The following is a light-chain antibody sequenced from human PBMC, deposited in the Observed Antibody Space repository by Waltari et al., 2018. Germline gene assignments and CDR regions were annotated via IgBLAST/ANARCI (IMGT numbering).Light chain of an antibody. Sequence: QSALTQPPPASGSPGQSVTISCTGTSSEGGGSNYVSWYHKHPGKTPKLMIYEVSKRPAGVPDRFSGSKSGNTASLTVSGLQAEDEADYYCSSYAGSNNLVFGGGTKLTVL. CDR2: EVS. V-gene: IGLV2-8*01. J-gene: IGLJ3*02. CDR1: SSEGGGSNY. CDR3: SSYAGSNNLV.